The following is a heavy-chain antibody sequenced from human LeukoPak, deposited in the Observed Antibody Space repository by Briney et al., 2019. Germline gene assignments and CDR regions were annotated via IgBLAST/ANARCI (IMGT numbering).Heavy chain of an antibody. Sequence: PGGSLRLSCAVSGFTFSSYAMSWVRQAPGKGLEWVSGITGSGGSTYYADSVKGRFTISRDNSKNALYLQMNSLRAEDTAVYYCAKHSSTYYYPFDYWGQGTLVTVSS. CDR2: ITGSGGST. CDR1: GFTFSSYA. J-gene: IGHJ4*02. V-gene: IGHV3-23*01. D-gene: IGHD3-22*01. CDR3: AKHSSTYYYPFDY.